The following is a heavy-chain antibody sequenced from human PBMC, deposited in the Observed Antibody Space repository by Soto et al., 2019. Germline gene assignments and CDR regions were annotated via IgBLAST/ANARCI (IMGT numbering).Heavy chain of an antibody. CDR1: GFTFGNAW. CDR3: TTTYYYDSSGYYYYYYYGMDV. D-gene: IGHD3-22*01. V-gene: IGHV3-15*07. Sequence: GGSLRLSCAASGFTFGNAWMNWVRQAPGKGLEWVGRIKSKTDGGTTDYAAPVKGRFTISRDDSKNTLYLQMNSLKTEDTAVYYCTTTYYYDSSGYYYYYYYGMDVWGQGTTVTVSS. J-gene: IGHJ6*02. CDR2: IKSKTDGGTT.